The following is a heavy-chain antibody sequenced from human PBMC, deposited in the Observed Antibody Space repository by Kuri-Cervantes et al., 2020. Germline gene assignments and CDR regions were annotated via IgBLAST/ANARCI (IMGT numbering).Heavy chain of an antibody. D-gene: IGHD6-13*01. CDR1: GGSISSYY. J-gene: IGHJ5*02. CDR2: IYISGST. V-gene: IGHV4-4*07. Sequence: SETLSLTCTVSGGSISSYYWSWIRQPAGKGLEWIGRIYISGSTNFNPSLKSRVTISVDTSKNQFSLKLSSMTAADTAVYYCARGGLRQRYSSRGWFDPWGQGTLVTVSS. CDR3: ARGGLRQRYSSRGWFDP.